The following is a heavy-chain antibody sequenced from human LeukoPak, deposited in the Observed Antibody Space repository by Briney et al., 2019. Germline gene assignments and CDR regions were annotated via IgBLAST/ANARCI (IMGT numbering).Heavy chain of an antibody. CDR1: GFTLSTYF. CDR2: ISGSGGST. CDR3: AKPYYYDSTGYLFDY. V-gene: IGHV3-23*01. J-gene: IGHJ4*02. D-gene: IGHD3-22*01. Sequence: GGSLRLSCAASGFTLSTYFMSWVRQAPGAGLEWVSSISGSGGSTYYADSVKGRFTISRDNSKKTVYLEMNSLRAEDTAVYYCAKPYYYDSTGYLFDYWGQGTLVTVSS.